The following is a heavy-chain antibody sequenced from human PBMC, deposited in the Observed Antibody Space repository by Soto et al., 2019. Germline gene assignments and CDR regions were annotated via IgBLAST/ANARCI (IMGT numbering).Heavy chain of an antibody. D-gene: IGHD3-22*01. Sequence: GGSLRLSCASSWFTVISNYMSWVRQAPGKGLEWVSVIYSGGSTYYADSVKGRFTISRDNSKNTLYLQMNSLRAEDTAVYYCARVGPDYYDSSGYVAFDIWGQGTMVTVSS. V-gene: IGHV3-53*01. J-gene: IGHJ3*02. CDR3: ARVGPDYYDSSGYVAFDI. CDR1: WFTVISNY. CDR2: IYSGGST.